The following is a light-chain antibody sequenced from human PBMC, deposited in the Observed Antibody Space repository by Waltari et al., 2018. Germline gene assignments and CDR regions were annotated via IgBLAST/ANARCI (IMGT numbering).Light chain of an antibody. CDR2: KSS. J-gene: IGKJ4*01. CDR1: QSISNW. CDR3: QQYNSYSLLS. V-gene: IGKV1-5*03. Sequence: DLQMTQSPSTLSASVVYRGINYCRASQSISNWLAWYQQRPGKAPKLLVYKSSTLESGVPSRFSGSGSGTEFTLTISSLQPEDFATYYCQQYNSYSLLSFGGGTKVEIK.